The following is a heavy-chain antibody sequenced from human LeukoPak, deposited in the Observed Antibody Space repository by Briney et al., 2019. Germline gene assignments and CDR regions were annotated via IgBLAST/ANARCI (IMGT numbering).Heavy chain of an antibody. D-gene: IGHD2-2*01. V-gene: IGHV1-18*01. CDR3: ARDRPCSSTSCYGWFDP. CDR1: GYTFTSYG. CDR2: ISAYNGNT. J-gene: IGHJ5*02. Sequence: GASVKVSCKASGYTFTSYGISWVRQAPGQGLEWMGWISAYNGNTNYAQKLQGRVTMTTDTSTSTAYMELRSLSSDDTAVYYCARDRPCSSTSCYGWFDPWGQGTLVTVSS.